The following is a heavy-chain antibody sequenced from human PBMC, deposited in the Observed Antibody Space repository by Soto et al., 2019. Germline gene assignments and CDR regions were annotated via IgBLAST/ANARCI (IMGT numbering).Heavy chain of an antibody. CDR2: MKFDGSTT. CDR1: GFTFSIYW. V-gene: IGHV3-74*01. Sequence: EVQVVESGGGLVQPGGSLRLSCVASGFTFSIYWMHWVRQAPGTGLVWVPRMKFDGSTTSYADSVKGRFTISRDNAKNTVYLQMNSLRAEDTGVYYCARGLRNYYGMDVWGQGTTVTVSS. D-gene: IGHD4-17*01. CDR3: ARGLRNYYGMDV. J-gene: IGHJ6*02.